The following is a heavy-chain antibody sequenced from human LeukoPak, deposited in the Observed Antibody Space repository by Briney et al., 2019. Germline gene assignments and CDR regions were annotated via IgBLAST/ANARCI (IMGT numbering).Heavy chain of an antibody. CDR1: GYSFTSYW. J-gene: IGHJ4*02. Sequence: GESLKISCKGSGYSFTSYWIGWVRQMPGKGLEWMGIIYPGDSDTRYSPSFQGQVTISADKSISTAFLQWSSLKASDTAIYYCARALSSGWYGWDYWGQGTLVTVSS. V-gene: IGHV5-51*01. CDR3: ARALSSGWYGWDY. CDR2: IYPGDSDT. D-gene: IGHD6-13*01.